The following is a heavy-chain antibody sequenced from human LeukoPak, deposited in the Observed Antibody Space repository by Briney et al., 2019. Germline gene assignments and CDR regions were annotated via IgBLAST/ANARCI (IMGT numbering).Heavy chain of an antibody. Sequence: GGSLRLSCAASGFTFSSYAMSWVRQAPGKGLEWVSAISGSGGSTYYADSVKGRFTISRDNSKNTLYLQMNSLRAEDTAIYYCARSRGSGSSYAFDIWGQGTMVTVSS. D-gene: IGHD3-10*01. CDR2: ISGSGGST. V-gene: IGHV3-23*01. J-gene: IGHJ3*02. CDR1: GFTFSSYA. CDR3: ARSRGSGSSYAFDI.